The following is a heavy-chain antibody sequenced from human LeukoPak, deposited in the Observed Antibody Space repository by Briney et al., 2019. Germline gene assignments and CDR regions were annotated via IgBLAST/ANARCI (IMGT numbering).Heavy chain of an antibody. CDR3: ARNRDGYNSFDY. V-gene: IGHV4-39*07. CDR2: IYYSGSP. CDR1: GGSISSSSYY. Sequence: SETLSLTCTVSGGSISSSSYYWGWIRQPPGKGLEWIGSIYYSGSPYYNPSLKSRVTISVDTSKNQFSLKLSSVTAADTAVYYCARNRDGYNSFDYWGQGTLVTVSS. D-gene: IGHD5-24*01. J-gene: IGHJ4*02.